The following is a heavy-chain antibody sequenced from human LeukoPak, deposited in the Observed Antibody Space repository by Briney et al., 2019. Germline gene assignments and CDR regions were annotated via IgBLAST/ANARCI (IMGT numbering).Heavy chain of an antibody. V-gene: IGHV4-38-2*01. D-gene: IGHD6-19*01. CDR1: GYSISSGYY. J-gene: IGHJ3*02. Sequence: SXXLSLTCAVSGYSISSGYYWGWIRPPPGKGLEWIGSIYHSGSTYYNPSLQSRVTIAVDTSKTQFSPKLSSVTAADTAVYYCARRLEYSSGWYGNDAFDIWGQGTMVTVSS. CDR2: IYHSGST. CDR3: ARRLEYSSGWYGNDAFDI.